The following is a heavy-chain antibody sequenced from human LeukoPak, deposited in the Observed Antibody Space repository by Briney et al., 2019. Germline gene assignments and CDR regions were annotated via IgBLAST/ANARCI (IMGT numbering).Heavy chain of an antibody. V-gene: IGHV3-23*01. Sequence: GGSLRLSCEASGFTFSSYSMNWVRQAPGKGLEWVSAISGSGGSTYYADYVKGRFTISRDNSKNTLYLQMNSLRAEDTAVYYCAKTKISRGVIDAFDIWGQGTMVTVSS. CDR1: GFTFSSYS. J-gene: IGHJ3*02. CDR2: ISGSGGST. CDR3: AKTKISRGVIDAFDI. D-gene: IGHD3-10*01.